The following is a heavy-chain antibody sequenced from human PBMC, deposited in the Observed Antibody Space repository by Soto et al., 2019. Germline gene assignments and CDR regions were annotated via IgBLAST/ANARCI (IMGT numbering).Heavy chain of an antibody. Sequence: HGGSLRLSCIASGFTFSTYWMHWVRQTPEKGLVWVSHTDNDGSFTTYADSVKGRFTISRDNAKNTLYLQMNSLRAEYTAVYYCAREADYVNWFDPWGQGTLVTVSS. CDR1: GFTFSTYW. CDR2: TDNDGSFT. CDR3: AREADYVNWFDP. V-gene: IGHV3-74*01. J-gene: IGHJ5*02. D-gene: IGHD4-17*01.